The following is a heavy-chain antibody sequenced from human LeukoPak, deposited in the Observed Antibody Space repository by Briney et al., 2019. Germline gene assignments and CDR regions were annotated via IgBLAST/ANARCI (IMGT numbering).Heavy chain of an antibody. V-gene: IGHV1-24*01. J-gene: IGHJ4*02. CDR1: GYTLTELS. CDR3: ATTRELLHPWDY. D-gene: IGHD1-26*01. CDR2: FDPEDGET. Sequence: ASVKVSCKVSGYTLTELSMHWVRQAPGKGLEWMGGFDPEDGETIYAQKFQGRVTMTEDTSTDTAYMELSSLRSEDTAVYYCATTRELLHPWDYWGQGTLVTVSS.